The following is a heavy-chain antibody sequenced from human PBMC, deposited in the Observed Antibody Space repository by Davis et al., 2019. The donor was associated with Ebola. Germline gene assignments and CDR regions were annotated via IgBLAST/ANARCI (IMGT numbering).Heavy chain of an antibody. J-gene: IGHJ6*02. CDR3: AREKLGYCSGGSCYLYGMDV. V-gene: IGHV4-39*01. CDR1: GGSISSSSYY. Sequence: MPSETLSLTCTVSGGSISSSSYYWGWIRQPPGKGLEWIGSIYYSGSTYYNPSLKSRVTISVDTSKNQFSLKLSSVTAADTAVYYCAREKLGYCSGGSCYLYGMDVWGQGTTVTVSS. D-gene: IGHD2-15*01. CDR2: IYYSGST.